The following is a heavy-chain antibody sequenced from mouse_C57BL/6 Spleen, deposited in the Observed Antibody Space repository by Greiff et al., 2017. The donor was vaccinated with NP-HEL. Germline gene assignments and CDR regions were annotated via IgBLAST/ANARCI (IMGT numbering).Heavy chain of an antibody. CDR2: IYPGSGST. CDR1: GYTFTSYW. J-gene: IGHJ3*01. V-gene: IGHV1-55*01. D-gene: IGHD3-2*02. Sequence: VQLQQSGAELVKPGASVKMSCKASGYTFTSYWITWVKQRPGQGLEWIGDIYPGSGSTNYNEKFKSKATLTVDTSSSTAYMQLSSLTSEDSAVYYCARGEAAQATGAYWGQGTLVTVSA. CDR3: ARGEAAQATGAY.